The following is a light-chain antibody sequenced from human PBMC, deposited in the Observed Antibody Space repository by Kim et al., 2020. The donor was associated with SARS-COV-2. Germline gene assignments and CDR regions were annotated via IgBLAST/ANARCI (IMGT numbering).Light chain of an antibody. CDR1: TSNIGAGYD. Sequence: QRVTLSCTGTTSNIGAGYDVHWYHQLPGTAPKVLIYNNNNRPSGVPDRFSGSKSGTSASLAITGLQAEDEADYYCQSYDSNLSAWVFGGGTKLTVL. J-gene: IGLJ3*02. CDR3: QSYDSNLSAWV. V-gene: IGLV1-40*01. CDR2: NNN.